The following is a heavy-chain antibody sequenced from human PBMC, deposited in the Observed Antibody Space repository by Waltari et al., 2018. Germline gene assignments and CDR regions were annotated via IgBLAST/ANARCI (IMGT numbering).Heavy chain of an antibody. CDR3: ARDEPPPYCSSTSCYLFDY. CDR2: IYHSGST. CDR1: GYSISSGYY. Sequence: QVQLQESGPGLVKPSETLSLTCTVSGYSISSGYYWGWIRQPPGKGLEWIGSIYHSGSTYYNPAPKSRVTIAVDTSKNQFSLKLSSVTAADTAVYYCARDEPPPYCSSTSCYLFDYWGQGTLVTVSS. V-gene: IGHV4-38-2*02. J-gene: IGHJ4*02. D-gene: IGHD2-2*01.